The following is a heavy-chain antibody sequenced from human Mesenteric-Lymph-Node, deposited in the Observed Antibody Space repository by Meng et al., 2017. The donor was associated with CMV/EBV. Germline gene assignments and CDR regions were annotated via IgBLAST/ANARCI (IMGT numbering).Heavy chain of an antibody. CDR1: GGSISSYY. CDR3: ARASSGWYLELDL. Sequence: SETLSLTCTVSGGSISSYYWSWIRQPPGKGLEWIGYIYYTGTTNYNPSLKSRVTISVDTSKNQFSLKLNSVTAADTAVYYCARASSGWYLELDLWGRGTLVTVSS. V-gene: IGHV4-59*01. CDR2: IYYTGTT. D-gene: IGHD6-19*01. J-gene: IGHJ2*01.